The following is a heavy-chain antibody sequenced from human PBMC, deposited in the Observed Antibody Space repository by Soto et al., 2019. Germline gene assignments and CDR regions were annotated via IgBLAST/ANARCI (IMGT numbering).Heavy chain of an antibody. CDR1: GGSVSSASNY. J-gene: IGHJ4*02. V-gene: IGHV4-61*01. CDR3: ARAYSSGWYYFDY. D-gene: IGHD6-19*01. CDR2: IYYSGST. Sequence: QVQLQESGPGLVKPSETLSLSCTVSGGSVSSASNYWSWIRQPPGKGLEWIGYIYYSGSTNYNPSLKSRVTISVDTSKNPFALKLSSVITADTAVYYCARAYSSGWYYFDYWGQGTLVTVSS.